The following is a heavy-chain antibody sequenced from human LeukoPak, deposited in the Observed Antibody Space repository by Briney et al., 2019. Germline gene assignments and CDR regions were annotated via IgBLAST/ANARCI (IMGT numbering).Heavy chain of an antibody. V-gene: IGHV4-30-4*08. CDR3: ARALLGEFPNYFDY. Sequence: SETLSLTCTVSGGSINSGAYFWSWIRQHPVKGLEWFGYVSYSGTTYYNPSLKSRTSISVDTSKTQFSLNLDSVTAADTAVYYCARALLGEFPNYFDYWGQGTLVTVSS. CDR1: GGSINSGAYF. J-gene: IGHJ4*02. CDR2: VSYSGTT. D-gene: IGHD3-16*01.